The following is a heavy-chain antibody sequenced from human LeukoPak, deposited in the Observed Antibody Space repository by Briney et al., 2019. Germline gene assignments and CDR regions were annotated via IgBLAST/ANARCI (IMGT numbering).Heavy chain of an antibody. V-gene: IGHV3-74*01. Sequence: GGSLRLSCAASGLTFSSYWMHWARQAPGKGLEWVSRINEHGTTITYADSVKGRFTISRENAKNTLYLQMNSLTAEDTAVYYCVRDLILVWTPGDDFDHWGQGTLVTVSS. J-gene: IGHJ4*02. CDR1: GLTFSSYW. CDR3: VRDLILVWTPGDDFDH. D-gene: IGHD3-16*01. CDR2: INEHGTTI.